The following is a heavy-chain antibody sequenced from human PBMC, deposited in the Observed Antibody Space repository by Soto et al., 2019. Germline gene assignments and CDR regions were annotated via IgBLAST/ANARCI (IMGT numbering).Heavy chain of an antibody. J-gene: IGHJ4*02. CDR2: VNPNSGDT. Sequence: QVQLVQSGAEVKKPGASVKVSCKASGYTFSSYDINRVRQAAGQGLEWMGWVNPNSGDTDYAQKFQGRVTMTRDTSISTAYMELSSLRSEDTAVYYCARRGFLDWFVDFWGQGTLVTVSS. CDR1: GYTFSSYD. D-gene: IGHD3-9*01. V-gene: IGHV1-8*01. CDR3: ARRGFLDWFVDF.